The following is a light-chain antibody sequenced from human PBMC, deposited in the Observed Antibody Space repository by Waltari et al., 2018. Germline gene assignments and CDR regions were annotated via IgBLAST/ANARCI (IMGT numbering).Light chain of an antibody. J-gene: IGLJ2*01. CDR2: RDT. CDR3: YAAADNNLGV. V-gene: IGLV3-27*01. Sequence: SFELTQTSSLSVSPGQTVRITCSGDVLANKYARWFQQKPGQAPVLIISRDTERPSGIPARFSGASSGTTVTLTIRGAQAEDEADYYCYAAADNNLGVVGGGTKVTVL. CDR1: VLANKY.